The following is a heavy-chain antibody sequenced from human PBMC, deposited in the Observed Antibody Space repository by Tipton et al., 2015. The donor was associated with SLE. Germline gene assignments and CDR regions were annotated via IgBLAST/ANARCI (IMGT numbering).Heavy chain of an antibody. D-gene: IGHD3-16*01. V-gene: IGHV4-39*01. CDR2: IYYSGST. Sequence: TLSLTCTVSGGSITTSRYYWGWIRQPPGKGLEWIGTIYYSGSTYYNPSLKSRVTISVDTSKNQFSLKLSSVTAADTAVYYCARRRWFGVYSLYFDYWGQGTLVTVSS. J-gene: IGHJ4*02. CDR1: GGSITTSRYY. CDR3: ARRRWFGVYSLYFDY.